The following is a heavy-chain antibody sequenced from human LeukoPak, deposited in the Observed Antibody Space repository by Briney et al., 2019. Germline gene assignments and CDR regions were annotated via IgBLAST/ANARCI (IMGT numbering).Heavy chain of an antibody. J-gene: IGHJ3*01. CDR2: IHTSGTA. Sequence: PSQTLSLTCTVSGGSINNYYCHWIRQPAGKGLEWIGRIHTSGTANYNPSLNSRVTMSVDTSKSHFSLKLTSVTAADTALYYCARSRPLHASGSFYNVDGLDVWGLGTMVTVSS. V-gene: IGHV4-4*07. CDR1: GGSINNYY. CDR3: ARSRPLHASGSFYNVDGLDV. D-gene: IGHD3-10*01.